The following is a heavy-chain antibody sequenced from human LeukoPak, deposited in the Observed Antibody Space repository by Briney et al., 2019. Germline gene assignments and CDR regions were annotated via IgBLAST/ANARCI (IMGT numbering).Heavy chain of an antibody. CDR1: GGSISSGDYY. Sequence: SQTLSLTCTVSGGSISSGDYYWSWIRQPPGKGLEWIGYIYYSGSTYYNPSLKSRVTISVDTSKNQFSLKLSSVTAADTAVYYCARVLAAADLYFDYWGQGTLVTVCS. V-gene: IGHV4-30-4*08. CDR3: ARVLAAADLYFDY. CDR2: IYYSGST. J-gene: IGHJ4*02. D-gene: IGHD6-13*01.